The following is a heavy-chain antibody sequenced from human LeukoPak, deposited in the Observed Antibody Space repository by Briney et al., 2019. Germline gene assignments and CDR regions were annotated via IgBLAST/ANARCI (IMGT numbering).Heavy chain of an antibody. CDR1: GGSTSTYY. V-gene: IGHV4-59*01. J-gene: IGHJ4*02. CDR3: ARHYDSSVFYLDY. D-gene: IGHD3-22*01. Sequence: SETLSLTRTVSGGSTSTYYWSCIRQPPRKGLKCIGYIYYSGTTYYNPSLSSRVTISVDTSKNQFSLRLTSVTAGDTAVYYCARHYDSSVFYLDYWGQGALDTVSS. CDR2: IYYSGTT.